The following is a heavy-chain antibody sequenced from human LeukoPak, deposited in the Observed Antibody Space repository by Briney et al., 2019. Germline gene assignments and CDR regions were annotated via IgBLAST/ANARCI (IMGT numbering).Heavy chain of an antibody. CDR2: MNPNSGGT. D-gene: IGHD3-16*02. V-gene: IGHV1-2*02. CDR1: GYTFTSYD. Sequence: ASVKVSCKASGYTFTSYDINWVRQATGQGLEWMGWMNPNSGGTNYAQKFQGRVTMTRDTSISTTYMELSRLRSDDTAVYYCARGGRLRLGQLSLNYSFDYWGQGTLVTVSS. CDR3: ARGGRLRLGQLSLNYSFDY. J-gene: IGHJ4*02.